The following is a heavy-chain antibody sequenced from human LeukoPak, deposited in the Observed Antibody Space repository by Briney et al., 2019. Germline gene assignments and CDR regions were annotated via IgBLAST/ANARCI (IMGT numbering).Heavy chain of an antibody. J-gene: IGHJ4*02. CDR2: IRDDGSNK. CDR3: AKDDSNYVLDY. D-gene: IGHD4-11*01. Sequence: PGGSLRLSCAASGFTFSSYGMHWVRQAPGKGLEGVAFIRDDGSNKYYADSVKGRFTISRDNSKNTLYLQMNSLRAEDTAVYYCAKDDSNYVLDYWGQGTLVTVSS. CDR1: GFTFSSYG. V-gene: IGHV3-30*02.